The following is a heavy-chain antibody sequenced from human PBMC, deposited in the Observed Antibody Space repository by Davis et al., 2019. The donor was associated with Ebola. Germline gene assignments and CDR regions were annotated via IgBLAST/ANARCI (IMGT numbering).Heavy chain of an antibody. J-gene: IGHJ4*02. V-gene: IGHV3-23*01. Sequence: PGGSLRLSCAASGFSFSTYGMHWVRQAPGKGLEWVSSVSGSGGGRAYYTDSVKGRFTISRDRSRNTVFLQMNGLRADDTAVYYCARNLASNSYYYFDFWGQGTRVAVSS. CDR3: ARNLASNSYYYFDF. CDR1: GFSFSTYG. D-gene: IGHD6-6*01. CDR2: VSGSGGGRA.